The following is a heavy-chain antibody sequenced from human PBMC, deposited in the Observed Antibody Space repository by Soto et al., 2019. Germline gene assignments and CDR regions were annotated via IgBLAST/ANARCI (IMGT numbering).Heavy chain of an antibody. V-gene: IGHV1-2*04. J-gene: IGHJ2*01. Sequence: ASVKVSCKASGYTFTGYYMHWVRQAPGQGLEWMGWINPNSGGTNYAQKFQGWVTMTRDTSISTAYMELSRLRSDDTAVYYCARDLGLGNWYFDLWGRGTLVTVSS. CDR3: ARDLGLGNWYFDL. CDR1: GYTFTGYY. CDR2: INPNSGGT. D-gene: IGHD7-27*01.